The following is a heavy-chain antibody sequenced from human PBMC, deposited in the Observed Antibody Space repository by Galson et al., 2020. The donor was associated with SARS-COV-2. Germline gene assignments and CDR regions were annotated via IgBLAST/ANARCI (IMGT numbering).Heavy chain of an antibody. J-gene: IGHJ6*02. Sequence: ASVKVSCKASGYTFTSYYMHWVRQAPGQGLEWMGIINPSGGTTTYAQKFQGRVSMTRDTSTSTVYMALISLRSEDTAVYYCPRGLTSGQATAYGLEVWGQGTTVTVSS. V-gene: IGHV1-46*01. D-gene: IGHD2-21*02. CDR1: GYTFTSYY. CDR3: PRGLTSGQATAYGLEV. CDR2: INPSGGTT.